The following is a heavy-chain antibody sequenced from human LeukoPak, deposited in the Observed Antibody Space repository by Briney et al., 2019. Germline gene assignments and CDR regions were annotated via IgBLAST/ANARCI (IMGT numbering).Heavy chain of an antibody. D-gene: IGHD2-15*01. Sequence: SETLSLTCIVSGASISNYYWSWIRQPAGKGPEWIGRIYNGGSTNYNSSLRSRITMSLDTSRNQFSLKLTSVTAADTAVYYCARFGGSGDTRGYFDNWGQGTLVTVSS. J-gene: IGHJ4*02. CDR2: IYNGGST. CDR1: GASISNYY. V-gene: IGHV4-4*07. CDR3: ARFGGSGDTRGYFDN.